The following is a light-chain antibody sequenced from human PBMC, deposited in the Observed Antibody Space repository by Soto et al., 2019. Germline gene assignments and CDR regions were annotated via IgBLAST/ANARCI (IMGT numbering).Light chain of an antibody. CDR3: QHYNSYSEA. V-gene: IGKV1-5*03. Sequence: DIQITQYPSTLSGSVGDRVTITCRASQTISSWLAWYQQKPGKAPKLLIYKASTLRSGVPSRFSGSGSGTEFTPTISSLQPHEFATYYCQHYNSYSEAFGEGTKVELK. CDR1: QTISSW. J-gene: IGKJ1*01. CDR2: KAS.